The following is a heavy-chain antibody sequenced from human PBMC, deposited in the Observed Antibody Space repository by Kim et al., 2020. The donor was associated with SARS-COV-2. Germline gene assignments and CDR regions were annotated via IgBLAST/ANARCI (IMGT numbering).Heavy chain of an antibody. D-gene: IGHD3-10*01. CDR3: ARLQGLEGN. J-gene: IGHJ4*02. V-gene: IGHV4-34*01. Sequence: SETLSLTCAVYGGSFSGYYWSWIRQPPGKGLEWIGEINHSGSTNYNPSLKSRVTISVDTSKNQFSLKLSSVTAADTAVYYCARLQGLEGNWGQGTLVTVS. CDR1: GGSFSGYY. CDR2: INHSGST.